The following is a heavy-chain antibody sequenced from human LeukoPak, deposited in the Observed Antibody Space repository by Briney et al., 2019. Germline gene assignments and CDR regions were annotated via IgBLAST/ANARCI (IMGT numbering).Heavy chain of an antibody. Sequence: PSETLSLTCTVSGGSISSYYWSWIRQPPGKGLEWIGYIYYSGSTNYNPSLKSRVTISVDTSKNQFSLKLSSVTAADTAVYYCARADVTMVRGYYYYYMDVWGKGTTVTISS. V-gene: IGHV4-59*01. CDR1: GGSISSYY. CDR2: IYYSGST. J-gene: IGHJ6*03. D-gene: IGHD3-10*01. CDR3: ARADVTMVRGYYYYYMDV.